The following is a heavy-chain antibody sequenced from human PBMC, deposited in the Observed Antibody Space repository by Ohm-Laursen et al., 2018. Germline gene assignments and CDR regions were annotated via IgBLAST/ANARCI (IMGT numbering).Heavy chain of an antibody. J-gene: IGHJ5*02. CDR3: ARDGWFGGHVGYNWFDP. CDR2: IWYDGSNK. D-gene: IGHD2-15*01. V-gene: IGHV3-33*01. Sequence: SLRLSCAASGFTFSSYGMHWVRQAPGKGLEWVAVIWYDGSNKYYADSVKGRFTISRDNSKNSLYLQMNSLRAEDTAVYYCARDGWFGGHVGYNWFDPWGQGTLVTVSS. CDR1: GFTFSSYG.